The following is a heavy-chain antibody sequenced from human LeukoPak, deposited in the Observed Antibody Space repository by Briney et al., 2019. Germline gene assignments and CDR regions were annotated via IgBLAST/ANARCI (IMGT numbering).Heavy chain of an antibody. CDR1: GFTVSSNY. V-gene: IGHV3-66*03. CDR2: ISSSGST. J-gene: IGHJ6*02. Sequence: GGSLRLSCAASGFTVSSNYMSWVRQAPGKGLEWVSVISSSGSTYYADSVKGRFTISRDNSKNTLYLQMNSLRAEDTAVYYCARDSSGQIYYYYGMDVWGQGTTVTVSS. D-gene: IGHD6-19*01. CDR3: ARDSSGQIYYYYGMDV.